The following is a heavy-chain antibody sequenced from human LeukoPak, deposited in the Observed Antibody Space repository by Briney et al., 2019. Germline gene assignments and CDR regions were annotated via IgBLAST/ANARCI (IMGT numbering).Heavy chain of an antibody. CDR3: ARDRGELHPLALDY. Sequence: GASVKVSFKASGYTFTSYGISWLRQAPGQGLEWMGWINAYNGNTNYAQKLQGRVTLTTDTSTSTAYMELRSLRSHDTAVYYCARDRGELHPLALDYWGQGTPVTVSS. V-gene: IGHV1-18*01. J-gene: IGHJ4*02. CDR1: GYTFTSYG. D-gene: IGHD3-10*01. CDR2: INAYNGNT.